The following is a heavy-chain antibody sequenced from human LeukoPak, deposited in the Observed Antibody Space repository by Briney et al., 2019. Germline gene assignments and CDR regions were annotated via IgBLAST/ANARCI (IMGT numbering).Heavy chain of an antibody. CDR1: GGSISSYY. J-gene: IGHJ3*02. CDR3: AREVVVITPDAFDI. Sequence: SETLSLTCTASGGSISSYYWSWIRQPAGKGLEWIGRIYTSGSTNYNPSLKSRVTMSVDTSKNQFSLKLSSVTAADTAVYYCAREVVVITPDAFDIWGQGTMVTVSS. CDR2: IYTSGST. V-gene: IGHV4-4*07. D-gene: IGHD3-22*01.